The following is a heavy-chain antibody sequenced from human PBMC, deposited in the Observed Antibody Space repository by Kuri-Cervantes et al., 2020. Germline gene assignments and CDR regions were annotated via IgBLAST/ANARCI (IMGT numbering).Heavy chain of an antibody. J-gene: IGHJ6*02. CDR2: INPNSGGT. D-gene: IGHD3-22*01. Sequence: ASVKVSCKASGYTFIGYYMHWVRQAPGQGLEWMGWINPNSGGTSYAQKFQGRVTITRDTSISTAYMELSRLRSDDTAVYYCARDQVVWYYYDSSGYEVRYYGMDVWGQGTTVTVSS. V-gene: IGHV1-2*02. CDR1: GYTFIGYY. CDR3: ARDQVVWYYYDSSGYEVRYYGMDV.